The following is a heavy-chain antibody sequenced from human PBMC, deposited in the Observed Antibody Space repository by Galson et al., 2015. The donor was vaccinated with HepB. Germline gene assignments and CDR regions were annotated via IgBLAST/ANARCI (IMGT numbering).Heavy chain of an antibody. D-gene: IGHD3-16*01. CDR1: GGSFRNYY. CDR3: ARGPLTSRSTSAFNMGGDL. J-gene: IGHJ4*02. CDR2: VNHSGST. Sequence: SETLSLTCAVYGGSFRNYYWSWIRQPPGKGLEWIGEVNHSGSTKYTLPLKSRLTISVDTSKNQFFLNLSSVTAADTAIYYCARGPLTSRSTSAFNMGGDLWGQGILVTVSS. V-gene: IGHV4-34*01.